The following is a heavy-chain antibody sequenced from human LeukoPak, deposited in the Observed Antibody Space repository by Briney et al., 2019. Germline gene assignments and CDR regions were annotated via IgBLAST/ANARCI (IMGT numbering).Heavy chain of an antibody. V-gene: IGHV3-7*01. CDR1: GFTFSSYS. D-gene: IGHD2-2*01. CDR2: MNEYGSDI. CDR3: ARPRGCSSNRCNNFDY. J-gene: IGHJ4*02. Sequence: GGSLRLSCAASGFTFSSYSMNWVRQAPGKGLEWVAKMNEYGSDIFYVDSVKGRFTISRDNAKNSLYLQMDSLRAEDTAVYYCARPRGCSSNRCNNFDYWGQGALVTVSS.